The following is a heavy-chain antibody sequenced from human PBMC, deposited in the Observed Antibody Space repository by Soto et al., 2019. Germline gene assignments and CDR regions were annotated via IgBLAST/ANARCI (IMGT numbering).Heavy chain of an antibody. D-gene: IGHD1-26*01. Sequence: HPGGSLRLSCAASGFSFSNYALHWVRQAPGKGLEWVAAISYDGSNKYSADSVKGRFTISRDNSKNTLYLQMNSLRAEDTAVYYCARDRGSESYYSGMDVWGQGTTVTVSS. CDR3: ARDRGSESYYSGMDV. CDR1: GFSFSNYA. J-gene: IGHJ6*02. CDR2: ISYDGSNK. V-gene: IGHV3-30-3*01.